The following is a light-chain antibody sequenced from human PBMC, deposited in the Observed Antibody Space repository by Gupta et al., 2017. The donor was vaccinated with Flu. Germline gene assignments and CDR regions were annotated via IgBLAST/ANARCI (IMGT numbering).Light chain of an antibody. CDR2: GAF. CDR1: QNISSRY. CDR3: HQHGSSPRT. Sequence: EIVLTQSPGTLSLSPGERGTLSCWASQNISSRYLAWYQQKFGQAPRLLMYGAFNRATGIPDRFSGSASGTDFTLTISRLEPEDFAVYYCHQHGSSPRTFGQGTKVEIK. V-gene: IGKV3-20*01. J-gene: IGKJ1*01.